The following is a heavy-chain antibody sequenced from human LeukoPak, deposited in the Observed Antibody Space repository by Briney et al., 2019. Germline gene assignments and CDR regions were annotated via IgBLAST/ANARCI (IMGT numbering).Heavy chain of an antibody. D-gene: IGHD6-13*01. V-gene: IGHV4-59*01. Sequence: SETLSLTCTVSGGSISSYYWSWIRQPPGKGLEWIGYIYYSGSTNYNPSLKSLVTISVDTSKNQFSLKLSSVTAADTAVYYCARVSSSWYSAFDIWGQGTMVTVSS. CDR2: IYYSGST. J-gene: IGHJ3*02. CDR1: GGSISSYY. CDR3: ARVSSSWYSAFDI.